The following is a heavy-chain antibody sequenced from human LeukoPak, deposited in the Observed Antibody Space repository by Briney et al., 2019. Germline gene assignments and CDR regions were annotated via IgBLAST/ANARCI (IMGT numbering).Heavy chain of an antibody. D-gene: IGHD2-2*01. V-gene: IGHV3-74*01. CDR2: INSDGSST. Sequence: GGSLRLSCAASGFTFSSYWMHWVRQAPGKGLVWVSRINSDGSSTSYADSVKGRFTISRDNAKNTLYLQMNSLRAEDTVVYYCARVEKDIVVVPAATSYYYYYGMDVWGQGTTVTVSS. J-gene: IGHJ6*02. CDR1: GFTFSSYW. CDR3: ARVEKDIVVVPAATSYYYYYGMDV.